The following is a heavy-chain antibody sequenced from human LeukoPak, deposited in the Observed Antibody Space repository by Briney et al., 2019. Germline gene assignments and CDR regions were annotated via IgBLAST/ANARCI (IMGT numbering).Heavy chain of an antibody. Sequence: LTELSMHWVXQAPGKGLXWMXGFDPEDNETKYSPKFQGRVTITKDTSTATAYMELSSLRSEDTAVYYCATDAPREATLSAFAHWGQGTLVTVSS. CDR3: ATDAPREATLSAFAH. V-gene: IGHV1-24*01. D-gene: IGHD1-26*01. CDR2: FDPEDNET. J-gene: IGHJ5*02. CDR1: LTELS.